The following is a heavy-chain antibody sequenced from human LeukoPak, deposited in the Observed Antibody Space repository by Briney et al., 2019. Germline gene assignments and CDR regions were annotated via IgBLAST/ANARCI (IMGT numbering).Heavy chain of an antibody. J-gene: IGHJ6*04. CDR2: ISSDSRTI. Sequence: GGSLRLSCAASGPTFSSDSMNWVRQAPGKGLEWVSHISSDSRTIQYADSVKGRFTISRDNAKNSLYLQMNSLRAEDTAVYYCAELGITMIGGVWGKGTTVTISS. CDR1: GPTFSSDS. D-gene: IGHD3-10*02. V-gene: IGHV3-48*04. CDR3: AELGITMIGGV.